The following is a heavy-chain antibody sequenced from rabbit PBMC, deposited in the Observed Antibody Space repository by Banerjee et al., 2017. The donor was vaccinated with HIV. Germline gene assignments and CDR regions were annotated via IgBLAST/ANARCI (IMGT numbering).Heavy chain of an antibody. Sequence: QQQLVESGGGLVKPEGSLTLTCKASGFDLSSYYYMCWVRQAPGKGLEWIGCIYTDSGSTYYANWAKGRFTISKTSSTTVTLQMTSLTAADTATYFCVSYDDYGDRNLWGQGTLVTVS. CDR2: IYTDSGST. D-gene: IGHD2-1*01. J-gene: IGHJ4*01. CDR3: VSYDDYGDRNL. CDR1: GFDLSSYYY. V-gene: IGHV1S45*01.